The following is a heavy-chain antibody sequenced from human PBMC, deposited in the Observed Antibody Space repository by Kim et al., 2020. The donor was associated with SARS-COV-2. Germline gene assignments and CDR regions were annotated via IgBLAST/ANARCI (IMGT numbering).Heavy chain of an antibody. Sequence: TNTNPSLKSRVTISVDTSKNQFSLKLSSVTAADTAVYYCARANHRAAIDYWGQGTLVTVSS. V-gene: IGHV4-59*01. D-gene: IGHD6-25*01. CDR2: T. CDR3: ARANHRAAIDY. J-gene: IGHJ4*02.